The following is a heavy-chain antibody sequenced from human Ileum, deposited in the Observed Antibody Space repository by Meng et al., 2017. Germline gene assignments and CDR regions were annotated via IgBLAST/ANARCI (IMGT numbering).Heavy chain of an antibody. V-gene: IGHV3-74*01. CDR2: INADGSTI. J-gene: IGHJ4*02. Sequence: LLWSGGGLVSPGGSLRLSCAASGFTFSSYWIHWVRQAPGQGLVWVSRINADGSTIDYADSVKGRFTISRDNAKNTLYLQMNSLRAEDTAVYYCVREKSHFGELDLWGQGTLVTVSS. D-gene: IGHD3-10*01. CDR3: VREKSHFGELDL. CDR1: GFTFSSYW.